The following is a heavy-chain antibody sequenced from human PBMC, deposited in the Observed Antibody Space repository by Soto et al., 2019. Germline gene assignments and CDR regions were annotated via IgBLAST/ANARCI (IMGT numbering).Heavy chain of an antibody. Sequence: QVQLQESGPGLVRPSETLSLTCVVSGASVSSHANYWTWIRQPPGKGLEWIGYLYYTSLTNYSPSLKSRVTISADTSNHLYSLTLSSVTAADTAMYYCARVSRDAFDIWGQGAMVIVSS. CDR2: LYYTSLT. CDR1: GASVSSHANY. V-gene: IGHV4-61*08. CDR3: ARVSRDAFDI. J-gene: IGHJ3*02.